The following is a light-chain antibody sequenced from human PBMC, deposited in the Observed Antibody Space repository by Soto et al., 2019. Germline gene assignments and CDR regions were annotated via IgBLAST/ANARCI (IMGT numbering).Light chain of an antibody. Sequence: VSQSPSTLSASEGDRATLDCRASQSINCWLAWYQPKPGKAPKLLISGASNLESGVPSRFSGRGSVTEFTLTMKSLQPEDFATYYCQQSHSYPVTFGQGT. CDR1: QSINCW. CDR2: GAS. CDR3: QQSHSYPVT. V-gene: IGKV1-5*01. J-gene: IGKJ1*01.